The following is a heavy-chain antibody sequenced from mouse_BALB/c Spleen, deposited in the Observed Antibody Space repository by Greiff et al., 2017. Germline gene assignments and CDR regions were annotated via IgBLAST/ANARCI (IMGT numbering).Heavy chain of an antibody. CDR1: GFNIKDTY. CDR3: ARRHCASMDY. V-gene: IGHV14-3*02. J-gene: IGHJ2*01. D-gene: IGHD2-10*02. Sequence: EVQLHQSGAELVKPGASVKLSCTASGFNIKDTYMHWVKQRPEQGLEWIGRIDPANGNTKYDPKFQGKATITADTSSNTAYLQLSSLTSEDTAVYYCARRHCASMDYWGQGTTLTVSS. CDR2: IDPANGNT.